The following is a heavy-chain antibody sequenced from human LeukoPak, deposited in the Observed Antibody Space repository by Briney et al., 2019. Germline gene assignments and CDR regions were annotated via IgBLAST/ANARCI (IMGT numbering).Heavy chain of an antibody. CDR1: GFTFSTYS. CDR3: ARDLHWAFDF. V-gene: IGHV3-48*02. D-gene: IGHD7-27*01. CDR2: ISRSTGII. Sequence: GGSLRLSCTVSGFTFSTYSMNWVRQAPGKGWEWVSYISRSTGIISYADSVKGRFTISTDNAKNSLYLEMNSLRDEDTALYFCARDLHWAFDFWGQGTLVTVSS. J-gene: IGHJ4*02.